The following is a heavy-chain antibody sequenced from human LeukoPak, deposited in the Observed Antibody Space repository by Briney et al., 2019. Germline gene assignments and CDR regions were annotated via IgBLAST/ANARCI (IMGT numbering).Heavy chain of an antibody. Sequence: GGSLRLSCLTSGFTFGDYSISWVRQAPGKGLEWVANIKQDGSEKYYVDSVKGRFTISRDNAKNSLYLQMNSLRAEDTAVYYCARSRGTAAIFFWGQGTLVTVSS. J-gene: IGHJ4*02. CDR1: GFTFGDYS. CDR2: IKQDGSEK. CDR3: ARSRGTAAIFF. V-gene: IGHV3-7*01. D-gene: IGHD2-2*01.